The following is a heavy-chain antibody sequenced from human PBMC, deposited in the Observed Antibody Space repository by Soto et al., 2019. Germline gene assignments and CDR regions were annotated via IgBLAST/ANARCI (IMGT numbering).Heavy chain of an antibody. CDR3: ATGGYYYGSGSYPY. D-gene: IGHD3-10*01. J-gene: IGHJ4*02. CDR1: GYTLTDLS. Sequence: ASVKVSCKVSGYTLTDLSMHWVRQALGKGLEWMGGFDPEDGETIYAQKFQGRVTMTEDTSTDTAYMELSSLRSEDTAVYYCATGGYYYGSGSYPYWGQGTLVTVSS. V-gene: IGHV1-24*01. CDR2: FDPEDGET.